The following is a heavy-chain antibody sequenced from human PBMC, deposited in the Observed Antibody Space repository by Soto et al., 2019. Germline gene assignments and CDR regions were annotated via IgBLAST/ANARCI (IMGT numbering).Heavy chain of an antibody. V-gene: IGHV3-13*01. Sequence: GGSLRLSCAASGFTFSSYDMHWVRQATGKGLEWVSAIGTAGDTYYPGSVKGRFTISRENAKNSLYLQMNSLRAGDTAVYYCARGQNEDYYYYMDVWGKGTTVTVSS. D-gene: IGHD1-1*01. CDR3: ARGQNEDYYYYMDV. CDR1: GFTFSSYD. J-gene: IGHJ6*03. CDR2: IGTAGDT.